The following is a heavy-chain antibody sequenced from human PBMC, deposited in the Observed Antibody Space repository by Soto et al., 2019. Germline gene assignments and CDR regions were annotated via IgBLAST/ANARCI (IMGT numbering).Heavy chain of an antibody. CDR1: GGSFSGYY. CDR3: ARGQSNRFDP. CDR2: INHSGST. V-gene: IGHV4-34*01. J-gene: IGHJ5*02. Sequence: PSETLSLTCAVYGGSFSGYYWSWIRQPPGKGLEWIGEINHSGSTNYNPSLKSRVTISVDTSKNQFSLKLSSVTAADTAVYYCARGQSNRFDPWGQGTLVTVSS.